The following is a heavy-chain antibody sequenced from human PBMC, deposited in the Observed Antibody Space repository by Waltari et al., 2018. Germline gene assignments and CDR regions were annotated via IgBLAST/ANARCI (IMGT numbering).Heavy chain of an antibody. V-gene: IGHV3-11*06. CDR2: ISATSRFK. CDR3: AGGGWGRDALAY. Sequence: QVHLVESWGGLVQPGGSLRHSCVASGFTFSDSYMSWIRQAPGRGLEWISYISATSRFKDYADSVKGRFTISRDNADNSLYLEMRGLRAEDTAVYYCAGGGWGRDALAYWGQGTLVTVSS. J-gene: IGHJ4*02. D-gene: IGHD3-16*01. CDR1: GFTFSDSY.